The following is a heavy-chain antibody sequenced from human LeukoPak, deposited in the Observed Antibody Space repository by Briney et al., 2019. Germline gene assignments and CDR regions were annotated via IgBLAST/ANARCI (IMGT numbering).Heavy chain of an antibody. CDR1: GYTLTGYY. Sequence: GASVKVSCKASGYTLTGYYMHWVRQAPGQGLEWMGWINPNSGGTNYAQKFQGRVTMTRDTSISTAYMELSRLRSDDTAVYYCAREREGCSSTNCFDWFDPWGQGTLVTVSS. CDR2: INPNSGGT. D-gene: IGHD2-2*01. J-gene: IGHJ5*02. CDR3: AREREGCSSTNCFDWFDP. V-gene: IGHV1-2*02.